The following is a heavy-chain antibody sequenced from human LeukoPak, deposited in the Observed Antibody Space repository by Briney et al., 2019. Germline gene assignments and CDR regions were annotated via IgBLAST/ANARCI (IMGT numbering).Heavy chain of an antibody. Sequence: ASVKVSFKASGYTFTSYYMHWVRQAPGQGLEWMGIINPSGGSTSYAQKFQGRVTMTRDTSTSTVYMELSSLRSEDTAVYYCARDVVGGYGDYWGQGTLVTVSS. V-gene: IGHV1-46*01. D-gene: IGHD1-26*01. CDR1: GYTFTSYY. CDR3: ARDVVGGYGDY. J-gene: IGHJ4*02. CDR2: INPSGGST.